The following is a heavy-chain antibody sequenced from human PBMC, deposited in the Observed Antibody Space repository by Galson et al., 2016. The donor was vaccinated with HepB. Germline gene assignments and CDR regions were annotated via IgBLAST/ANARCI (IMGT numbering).Heavy chain of an antibody. J-gene: IGHJ4*02. CDR2: ISATGSST. Sequence: LRLSCAASGFTSSTYAMSWVCQAPGTGLEWVSAISATGSSTYYADSVKGRFTISKDNSKNTLYLQMNGLRTEDTAIYYCATNGPQLYFHWLNSFDYRGQGTLVTVSS. CDR1: GFTSSTYA. CDR3: ATNGPQLYFHWLNSFDY. V-gene: IGHV3-23*01. D-gene: IGHD3-9*01.